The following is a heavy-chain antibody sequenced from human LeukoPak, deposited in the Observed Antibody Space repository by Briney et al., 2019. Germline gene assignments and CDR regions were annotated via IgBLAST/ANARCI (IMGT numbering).Heavy chain of an antibody. CDR1: GFTFSSYA. D-gene: IGHD6-6*01. CDR3: VRELASSSADAFDI. V-gene: IGHV3-30-3*01. J-gene: IGHJ3*02. Sequence: GRSLRLSCAASGFTFSSYAMHWVRQAPGKGLEWVAVISYDGSNKYYADSVKGRFTVSRDNAKNSLYLEMNSLRAEDTAVYYCVRELASSSADAFDIWGQGTMVTVSS. CDR2: ISYDGSNK.